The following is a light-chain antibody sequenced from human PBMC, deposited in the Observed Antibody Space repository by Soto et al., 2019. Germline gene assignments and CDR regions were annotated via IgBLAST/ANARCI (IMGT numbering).Light chain of an antibody. CDR2: EGS. J-gene: IGLJ2*01. CDR1: SSDVGNYNL. Sequence: QSALTQPASVSGSPGQSITISCTGTSSDVGNYNLVSWYQQHPGKAPKLMIYEGSKRPSGVSNRFSGSKSGNTASLTISGLKAEDEADYYCCSYAGSTTFRVLFGGGTKLTVL. CDR3: CSYAGSTTFRVL. V-gene: IGLV2-23*03.